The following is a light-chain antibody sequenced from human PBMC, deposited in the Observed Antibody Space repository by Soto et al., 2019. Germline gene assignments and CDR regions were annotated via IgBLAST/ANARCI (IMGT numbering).Light chain of an antibody. CDR1: QSVSSTY. Sequence: TVLTQSPGTLSLSPGERAILSCRASQSVSSTYLAWYQQKPGQAPRLLIYGASSRATGIPDRFSGSGSGTDFTLTISRLEPEDFAVYYCHQRNNWPLTFGGGTKV. CDR3: HQRNNWPLT. V-gene: IGKV3D-20*02. J-gene: IGKJ4*01. CDR2: GAS.